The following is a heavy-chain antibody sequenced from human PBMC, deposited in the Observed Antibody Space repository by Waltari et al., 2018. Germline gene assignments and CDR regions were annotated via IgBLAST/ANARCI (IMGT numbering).Heavy chain of an antibody. CDR2: INSDESST. V-gene: IGHV3-74*01. D-gene: IGHD6-13*01. CDR3: VRENIAAAGLES. CDR1: GFIFSTYW. J-gene: IGHJ4*02. Sequence: EVQLVESGGGLVQPGGSLRLSCVASGFIFSTYWMDWVRQAPGKGLVWVSRINSDESSTTYADSVKGKFTISRDNAKNTLYLHMSSLRAEDTAVYYCVRENIAAAGLESWGQGTLVTVSS.